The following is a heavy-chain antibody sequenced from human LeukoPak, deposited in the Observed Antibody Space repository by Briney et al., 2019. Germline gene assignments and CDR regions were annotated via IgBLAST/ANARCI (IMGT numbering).Heavy chain of an antibody. CDR3: AKVRGECSSFYYFDY. CDR1: GFTFTTYA. Sequence: PGGSLRLSCAASGFTFTTYAMTWVRQAPGKGLEWVSAISGSGGSTYYADSVKGRFTISRDNSKNTLYLQMNSLRTEDTAVYYCAKVRGECSSFYYFDYWGQGTLVTVSS. V-gene: IGHV3-23*01. J-gene: IGHJ4*02. D-gene: IGHD6-6*01. CDR2: ISGSGGST.